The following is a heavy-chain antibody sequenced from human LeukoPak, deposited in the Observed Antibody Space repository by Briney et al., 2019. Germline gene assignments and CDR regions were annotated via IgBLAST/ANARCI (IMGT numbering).Heavy chain of an antibody. CDR2: ISGSGGST. CDR1: GFTFSSYA. V-gene: IGHV3-23*01. Sequence: PGGSLRLSCAASGFTFSSYAMSWVRQAPGKGLEWASAISGSGGSTYYADSVKGRFTISRDNSKNTLYLQMNSLRAEDTAVYYCAKDSMAVTVNFDYWGQGTLVTVSS. J-gene: IGHJ4*02. D-gene: IGHD2-21*02. CDR3: AKDSMAVTVNFDY.